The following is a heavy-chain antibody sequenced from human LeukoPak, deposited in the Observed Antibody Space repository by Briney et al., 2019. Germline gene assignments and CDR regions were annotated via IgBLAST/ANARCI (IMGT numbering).Heavy chain of an antibody. J-gene: IGHJ3*02. Sequence: SETLSLTCTVSGGSISSSRYYWGWIRQPPGKGLDWIGSISYSGSTYYNSSLKSRLTISVDTSKNQFSLKLSSVTAVDTAVYYCARNQAVASNHGAMDIWGQGTMVSVSS. CDR2: ISYSGST. D-gene: IGHD6-19*01. CDR1: GGSISSSRYY. V-gene: IGHV4-39*07. CDR3: ARNQAVASNHGAMDI.